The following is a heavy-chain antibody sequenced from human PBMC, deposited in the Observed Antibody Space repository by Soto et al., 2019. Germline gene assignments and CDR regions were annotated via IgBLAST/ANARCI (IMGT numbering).Heavy chain of an antibody. D-gene: IGHD1-26*01. CDR1: GYSFTRYW. CDR3: ARRSTYSGSYYFRPSDAFDI. CDR2: IYPGDSDT. V-gene: IGHV5-51*01. J-gene: IGHJ3*02. Sequence: GESLKLSCKGSGYSFTRYWIGWVRQMPGKGLEWMGIIYPGDSDTRYSPSFQGQVTISADKSISTAYLQWSSLKASDTAMYYCARRSTYSGSYYFRPSDAFDIWGQGTMVTVSS.